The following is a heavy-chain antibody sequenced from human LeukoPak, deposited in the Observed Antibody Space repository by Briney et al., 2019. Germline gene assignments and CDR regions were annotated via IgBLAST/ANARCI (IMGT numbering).Heavy chain of an antibody. CDR1: GYTFTNYA. CDR2: INTNTGNP. CDR3: ARDVLGIAVAGDY. J-gene: IGHJ4*02. V-gene: IGHV7-4-1*02. D-gene: IGHD6-19*01. Sequence: GASVKVSCKASGYTFTNYAMNWVRQAPGQGLEWMGWINTNTGNPTYAQGFAGRFVFSLDTSVSTAYLQVSSLKAEDTAVYYCARDVLGIAVAGDYWGQGTLVTVSS.